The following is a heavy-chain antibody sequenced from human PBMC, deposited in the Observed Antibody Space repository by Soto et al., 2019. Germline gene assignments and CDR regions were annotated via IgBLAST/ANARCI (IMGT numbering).Heavy chain of an antibody. CDR2: INHSGST. D-gene: IGHD3-3*01. V-gene: IGHV4-34*01. Sequence: PSETLSLTCAVYGGSFSGYYWSWIRQPPGKGLEWIGEINHSGSTNYNPSLKSRVTISVDTSKNQFSLKLSSVTAADTAVYYCASLGLEFTYYYYYYMDVWGKGTTVTVSS. J-gene: IGHJ6*03. CDR1: GGSFSGYY. CDR3: ASLGLEFTYYYYYYMDV.